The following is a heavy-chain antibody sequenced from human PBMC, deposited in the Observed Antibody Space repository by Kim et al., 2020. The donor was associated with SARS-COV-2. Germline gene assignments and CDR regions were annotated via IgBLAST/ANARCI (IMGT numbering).Heavy chain of an antibody. J-gene: IGHJ4*02. D-gene: IGHD3-22*01. V-gene: IGHV4-39*01. Sequence: KSRVTISGDTSKSQFSLKLSSVTGADTAVYYCARNYDSSGYYLKSYYFDYWGQGTLVTVSS. CDR3: ARNYDSSGYYLKSYYFDY.